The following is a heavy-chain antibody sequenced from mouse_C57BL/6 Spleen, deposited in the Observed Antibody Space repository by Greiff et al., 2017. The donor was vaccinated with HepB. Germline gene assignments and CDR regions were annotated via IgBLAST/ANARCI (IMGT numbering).Heavy chain of an antibody. CDR2: IDPETGGT. CDR1: GYTFTDYE. CDR3: TPMVTTSWFAY. V-gene: IGHV1-15*01. J-gene: IGHJ3*01. D-gene: IGHD2-3*01. Sequence: QVQLKQSGAELVRPGASVTLSCKASGYTFTDYEMHWVKQTPVHGLEWIGAIDPETGGTAYNQKFKGKAILTADKSSSTAYMELRSLTSEDSAVYYCTPMVTTSWFAYWGQGTLVTVSA.